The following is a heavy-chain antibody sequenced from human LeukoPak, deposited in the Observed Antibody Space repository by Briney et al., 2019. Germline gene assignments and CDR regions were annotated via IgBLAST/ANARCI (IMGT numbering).Heavy chain of an antibody. CDR2: ISTSGSI. Sequence: SETLSLTCTVSGGSSSSYYWSWIRQPAGKGLEWIGRISTSGSIKSNPSLKSRVTMSVDTSKNQLSLKLSSVTAADTAVYYCARVTGGWFDPWGQGTLVTVSS. CDR1: GGSSSSYY. V-gene: IGHV4-4*07. J-gene: IGHJ5*02. CDR3: ARVTGGWFDP. D-gene: IGHD3-16*01.